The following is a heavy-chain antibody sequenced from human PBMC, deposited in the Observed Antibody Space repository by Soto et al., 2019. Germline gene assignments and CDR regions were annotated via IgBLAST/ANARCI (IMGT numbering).Heavy chain of an antibody. D-gene: IGHD2-15*01. J-gene: IGHJ3*02. CDR2: IYPGDSDT. V-gene: IGHV5-51*01. CDR1: GYSFTSYW. CDR3: ASGYCSGGSCPDAFDI. Sequence: GESLKISCKGSGYSFTSYWNGWVRQMPGKGLEWMGIIYPGDSDTRYSPSFQVQVTISADKSISTAYLQWSSLKASDTAMYYCASGYCSGGSCPDAFDIWGQGTMVTVSS.